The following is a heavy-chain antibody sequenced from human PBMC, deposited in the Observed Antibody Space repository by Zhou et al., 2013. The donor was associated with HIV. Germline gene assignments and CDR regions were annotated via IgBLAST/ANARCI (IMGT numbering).Heavy chain of an antibody. CDR1: GYNFIVYY. Sequence: QVQLVQSGAEVKRPGASVKVSCKASGYNFIVYYMHWVRQAPGQGLEWMGWINPNSGVTNYAQKFQGRVTMTRDTSISTAYMELSRLRSDDTALYYCATLLIPSRAYFDYWGQGTLVTVSS. V-gene: IGHV1-2*02. J-gene: IGHJ4*02. CDR3: ATLLIPSRAYFDY. CDR2: INPNSGVT. D-gene: IGHD3-16*01.